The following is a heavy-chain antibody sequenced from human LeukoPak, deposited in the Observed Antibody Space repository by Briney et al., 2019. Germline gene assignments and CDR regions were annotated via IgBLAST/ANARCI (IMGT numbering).Heavy chain of an antibody. Sequence: GGSLRLSCAASGFTFSSYAMSWVRQAPGKGLEWVSAISGSGGSTYYADSVKGRFTISRDNFKNTLYLQMNSLRAEDTAVYYCAKMKWIVGAGGDYWGQGTLVTVSS. V-gene: IGHV3-23*01. J-gene: IGHJ4*02. CDR3: AKMKWIVGAGGDY. CDR2: ISGSGGST. CDR1: GFTFSSYA. D-gene: IGHD1-26*01.